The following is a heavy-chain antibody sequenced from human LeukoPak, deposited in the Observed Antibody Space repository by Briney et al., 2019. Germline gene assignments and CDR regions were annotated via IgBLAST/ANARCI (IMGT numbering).Heavy chain of an antibody. CDR3: ARDRSSSRGNWFDP. J-gene: IGHJ5*02. V-gene: IGHV1-3*01. D-gene: IGHD6-13*01. CDR1: GYTFTSYA. Sequence: ASVKVSCKASGYTFTSYAMHWVRQAPGQRLEWMGWINAGNGNTKYSQKFQGRVTITRDTSASTAYMELSSLRSEDTAVYYCARDRSSSRGNWFDPWGQGTLVTVSS. CDR2: INAGNGNT.